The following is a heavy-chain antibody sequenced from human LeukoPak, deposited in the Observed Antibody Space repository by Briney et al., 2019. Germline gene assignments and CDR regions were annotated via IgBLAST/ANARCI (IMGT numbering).Heavy chain of an antibody. CDR2: IHHSGST. CDR3: ARSPATSWSNFDY. J-gene: IGHJ4*02. CDR1: VDSFSDHY. V-gene: IGHV4-34*01. Sequence: SETLSLTCAVYVDSFSDHYWTWIRQPPGKGLEWIGEIHHSGSTNYRLSLKSRVSISVDRSKNQFSLKLTSVTAADTAVYYCARSPATSWSNFDYWGQGTLVTISS. D-gene: IGHD2-2*01.